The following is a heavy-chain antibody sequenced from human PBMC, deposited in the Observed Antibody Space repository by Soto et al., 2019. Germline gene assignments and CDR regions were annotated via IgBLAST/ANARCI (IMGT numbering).Heavy chain of an antibody. CDR3: ARWITYCSSTSCFRDNWFDP. J-gene: IGHJ5*02. V-gene: IGHV4-59*01. CDR1: GGSISSYY. CDR2: IYYSGST. D-gene: IGHD2-2*01. Sequence: TSQTLSLTCTVSGGSISSYYWSWIRQPPGKGLEWIGYIYYSGSTNYNPSLKSRVTISVDTSKNQFSLKLSSVTAADTAVYYCARWITYCSSTSCFRDNWFDPWGQGTLVTVSS.